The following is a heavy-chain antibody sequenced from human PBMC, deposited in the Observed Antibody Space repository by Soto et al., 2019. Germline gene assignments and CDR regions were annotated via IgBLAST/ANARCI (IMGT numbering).Heavy chain of an antibody. Sequence: QAQLVQSGAEVKKPGASVKVSCKASGYTFTGYDINWVRQATGQGLEWMGWMNPNSGNTGYAQNFQGRVTMTRDNSITTAYMELTSLSDDDFAVYYCAGEKVGTTGIDFWGQGTLVTVSS. J-gene: IGHJ4*02. CDR2: MNPNSGNT. V-gene: IGHV1-8*01. CDR1: GYTFTGYD. CDR3: AGEKVGTTGIDF. D-gene: IGHD1-26*01.